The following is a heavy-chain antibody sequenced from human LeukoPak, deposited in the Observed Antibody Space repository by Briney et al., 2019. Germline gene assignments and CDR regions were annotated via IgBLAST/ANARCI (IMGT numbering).Heavy chain of an antibody. D-gene: IGHD2-15*01. J-gene: IGHJ4*02. Sequence: SETLSLTCTVSGGSIRSSYYYWGWIRQPPGKGLEWIGSIYDSGSTYYNPSLKSRVTISVDTSKNQFSLKLSSVTAADTAVYYCARGRSRIRPFDYWGQGTLVTVSS. CDR2: IYDSGST. CDR1: GGSIRSSYYY. CDR3: ARGRSRIRPFDY. V-gene: IGHV4-39*07.